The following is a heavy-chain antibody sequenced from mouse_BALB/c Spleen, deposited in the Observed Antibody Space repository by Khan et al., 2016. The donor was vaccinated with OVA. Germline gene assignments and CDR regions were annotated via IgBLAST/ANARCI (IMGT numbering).Heavy chain of an antibody. D-gene: IGHD4-1*01. J-gene: IGHJ4*01. CDR2: ISYSGST. CDR3: ARDWDYAMDY. Sequence: VQLKQPGPGLAKPSQSLSLTCTVAGYSITSDYAWNWIRQFPGNKLEWMGYISYSGSTSYNPSLKSRISITRDTSKNQFFLQLNSVTTEDTATYYCARDWDYAMDYWGQGTSVTVSS. CDR1: GYSITSDYA. V-gene: IGHV3-2*02.